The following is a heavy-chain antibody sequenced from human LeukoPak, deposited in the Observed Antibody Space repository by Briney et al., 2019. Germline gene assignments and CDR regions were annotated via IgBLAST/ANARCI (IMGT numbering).Heavy chain of an antibody. CDR3: ARAGRYCSSTRCYQNCFDP. D-gene: IGHD2-2*01. J-gene: IGHJ5*02. CDR2: ISGSGGST. Sequence: GGSLRLSCAASLFTFSSDAMSCGRQAPGKGVEGVSRISGSGGSTYYADAGKRRFTIFRDNSNNTVYMQMHQLSVEDTAVSYCARAGRYCSSTRCYQNCFDPWGQGPLVTVSS. V-gene: IGHV3-23*01. CDR1: LFTFSSDA.